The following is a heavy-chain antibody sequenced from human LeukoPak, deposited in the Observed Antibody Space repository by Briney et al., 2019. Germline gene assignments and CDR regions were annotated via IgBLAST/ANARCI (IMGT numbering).Heavy chain of an antibody. Sequence: ASVKVSCKASGYTFTGRYLFWVRQAPGQGLEWMGWINPNSGDTNYAQKFRGRVTVTRDTSISTAYMELTRLRSDDTAVYYCTREDYWGQGTPVTVSS. V-gene: IGHV1-2*02. CDR1: GYTFTGRY. CDR2: INPNSGDT. CDR3: TREDY. J-gene: IGHJ4*02.